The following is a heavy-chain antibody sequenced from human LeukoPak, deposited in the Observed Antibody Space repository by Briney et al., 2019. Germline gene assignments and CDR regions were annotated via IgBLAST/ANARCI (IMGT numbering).Heavy chain of an antibody. CDR3: ARVRVPAALLDY. CDR1: GGSISSGDYY. J-gene: IGHJ4*02. V-gene: IGHV4-30-4*01. D-gene: IGHD2-2*01. CDR2: IYYSGST. Sequence: PSQTLSLTCTVSGGSISSGDYYWNWIRQPPGKGLEWIGYIYYSGSTYYNPSLKSRVTISVDTSKNQFSLKLSSVTAADTAVYYCARVRVPAALLDYWGQGTLVTVSS.